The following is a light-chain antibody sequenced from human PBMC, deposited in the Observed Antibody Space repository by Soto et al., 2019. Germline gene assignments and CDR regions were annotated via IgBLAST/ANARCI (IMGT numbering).Light chain of an antibody. J-gene: IGLJ3*02. CDR2: EGS. CDR3: CSYAGSSTWV. V-gene: IGLV2-23*01. CDR1: SSDVGSYNL. Sequence: QSALTQPASGSGSPGQSITISCTGTSSDVGSYNLVSWYQQHPGKAPKLMIYEGSKRPSGVSNRFSGSKSGITASLTISGLQAEDEADYYCCSYAGSSTWVFGGGTQLTLL.